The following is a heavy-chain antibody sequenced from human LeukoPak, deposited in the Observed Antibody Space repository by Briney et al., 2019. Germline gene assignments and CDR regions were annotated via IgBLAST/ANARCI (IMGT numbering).Heavy chain of an antibody. V-gene: IGHV3-21*01. J-gene: IGHJ5*02. CDR3: ARDRNGDYEVDNWFDP. D-gene: IGHD4-17*01. Sequence: GGSLRLSCAASGFTFSTYSMTWVRQAPGKGLAWVSSISSSSSYIYYADSVKGRFTISRDNAKNSLYLQMNRLRAEDTAVYYCARDRNGDYEVDNWFDPWGQGTLVTVSS. CDR2: ISSSSSYI. CDR1: GFTFSTYS.